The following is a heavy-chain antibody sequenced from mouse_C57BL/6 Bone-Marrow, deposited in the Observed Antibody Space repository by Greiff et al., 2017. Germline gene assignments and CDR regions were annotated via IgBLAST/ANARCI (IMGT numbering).Heavy chain of an antibody. J-gene: IGHJ4*01. CDR3: ARVRYYGSSDYYAMDY. D-gene: IGHD1-1*01. V-gene: IGHV5-16*01. CDR2: INYDGSST. CDR1: GFTFSDYY. Sequence: EVQLVESEGGLVQPGSSMKLSCTASGFTFSDYYMAWVRQVPEKGLEWVANINYDGSSTDYLDTLKSRFIISRDNAKNILYLQMSSLKSEDTATYYCARVRYYGSSDYYAMDYWGQGTSVTVSS.